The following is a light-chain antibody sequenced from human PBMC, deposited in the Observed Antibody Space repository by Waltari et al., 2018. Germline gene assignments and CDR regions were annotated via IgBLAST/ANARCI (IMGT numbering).Light chain of an antibody. CDR3: QQFNSFPLT. V-gene: IGKV1-13*02. CDR2: DAS. Sequence: AIQLTQSPSSLSASVGDKVTITCRASQDISSAWAWYQLRPGKAPKFLIYDASLLESVVPSRFRGSGSGTDFTLTISSLQPDDFGTYFCQQFNSFPLTFGGGTKVEMK. J-gene: IGKJ4*01. CDR1: QDISSA.